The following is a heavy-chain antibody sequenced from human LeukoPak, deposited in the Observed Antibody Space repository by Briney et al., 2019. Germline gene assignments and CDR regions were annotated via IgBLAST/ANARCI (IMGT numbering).Heavy chain of an antibody. CDR3: ARATAYYYDSSGYPKPDAFDF. Sequence: SETLSLTCTVSGGSISSYYWSWIRQPPGKGLEWIGYIYYSGSTNYNPSLKSRVTISVDTSKNQFSLKLSSVTAADTAVYYCARATAYYYDSSGYPKPDAFDFWGQGTMVTVSS. CDR1: GGSISSYY. V-gene: IGHV4-59*01. J-gene: IGHJ3*01. CDR2: IYYSGST. D-gene: IGHD3-22*01.